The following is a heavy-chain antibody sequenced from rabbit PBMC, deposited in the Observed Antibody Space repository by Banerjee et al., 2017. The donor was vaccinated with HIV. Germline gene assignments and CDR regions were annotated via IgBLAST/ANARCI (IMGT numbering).Heavy chain of an antibody. CDR3: ARGVDHAGYGFDL. Sequence: QSLEESGGDLVKPGASLTLTCTVSGLSLSSSYYMCWVRQAPGKGLEWIGCIYASSGNTDYASWAKRRFTISKTSSTTVTLQMTSLTAADTATYFCARGVDHAGYGFDLWGPGTLVTVS. CDR2: IYASSGNT. CDR1: GLSLSSSYY. D-gene: IGHD4-2*01. J-gene: IGHJ4*01. V-gene: IGHV1S40*01.